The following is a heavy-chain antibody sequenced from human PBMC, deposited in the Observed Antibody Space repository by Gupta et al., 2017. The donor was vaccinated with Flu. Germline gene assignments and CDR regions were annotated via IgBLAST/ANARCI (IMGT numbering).Heavy chain of an antibody. Sequence: TYGMHWVRQAPGKGLEWVSQISSNSSLIYEAYAGKVIFTISRTNAKSALTLDMQRLSEKATDAYYCACTWDVSVGETYDSWGQGTLVTVSS. CDR1: TYG. CDR3: ACTWDVSVGETYDS. D-gene: IGHD3-16*01. CDR2: ISSNSSLI. J-gene: IGHJ5*02. V-gene: IGHV3-21*04.